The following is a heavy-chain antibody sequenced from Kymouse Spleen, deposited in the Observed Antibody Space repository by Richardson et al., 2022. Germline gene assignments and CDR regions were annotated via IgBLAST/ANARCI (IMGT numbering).Heavy chain of an antibody. CDR3: AKDIRYSSSSGLWFDP. Sequence: EVQLVESGGGLVQPGRSLRLSCAASGFTFDDYAMHWVRQAPGKGLEWVSGISWNSGSIGYADSVKGRFTISRDNAKNSLYLQMNSLRAEDTALYYCAKDIRYSSSSGLWFDPWGQGTLVTVSS. CDR2: ISWNSGSI. J-gene: IGHJ5*02. V-gene: IGHV3-9*01. D-gene: IGHD6-6*01. CDR1: GFTFDDYA.